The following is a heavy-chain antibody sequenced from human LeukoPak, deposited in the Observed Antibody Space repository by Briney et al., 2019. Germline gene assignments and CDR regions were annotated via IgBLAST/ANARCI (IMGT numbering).Heavy chain of an antibody. Sequence: ASVKVSCKASGYTFTGYYMHWVRQAPGQGLEWMGWINPNSGGTNYAQKFQGRVTMTRDTSISTAYMELSRLRSDDTAVYYCAAVEWLRDLAGAFDIWGQGTMVTVSS. CDR3: AAVEWLRDLAGAFDI. V-gene: IGHV1-2*02. CDR1: GYTFTGYY. CDR2: INPNSGGT. D-gene: IGHD5-12*01. J-gene: IGHJ3*02.